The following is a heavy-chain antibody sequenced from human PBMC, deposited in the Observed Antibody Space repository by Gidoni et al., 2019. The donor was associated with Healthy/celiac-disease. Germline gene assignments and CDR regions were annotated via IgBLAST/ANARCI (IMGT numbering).Heavy chain of an antibody. D-gene: IGHD7-27*01. V-gene: IGHV3-66*01. J-gene: IGHJ3*02. CDR3: ARDEDWGHAFDI. CDR2: SYSVGST. CDR1: GFTVSSNY. Sequence: EVQLVESGGGLVQPGGSLSLSCAASGFTVSSNYMSWVRQAPGKGLEWVSVSYSVGSTYYADSVKGRFTISRDNSKNTLYLQMNSLRAEDTAVYYCARDEDWGHAFDIWGQGTMVTVSS.